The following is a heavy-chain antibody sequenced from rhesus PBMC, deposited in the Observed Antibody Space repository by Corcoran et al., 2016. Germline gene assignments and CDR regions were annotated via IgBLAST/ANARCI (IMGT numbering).Heavy chain of an antibody. CDR1: GYSISSGYG. D-gene: IGHD6S26*01. CDR2: SGGSSGRT. CDR3: AREWYSSGWSNWYFDL. J-gene: IGHJ2*01. V-gene: IGHV4-127*01. Sequence: QVQLQESGPGLVKPSETLSLTCAVSGYSISSGYGWSWIRQPPGKGLEWIGYSGGSSGRTNYTPSLKSRVTISKATSKNQFSLKLSSVTAADTAVYYCAREWYSSGWSNWYFDLWGPGTPITISS.